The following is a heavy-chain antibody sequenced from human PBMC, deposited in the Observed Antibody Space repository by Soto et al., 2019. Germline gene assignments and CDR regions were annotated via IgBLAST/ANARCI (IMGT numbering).Heavy chain of an antibody. CDR3: ARGGGVGVAGSAAFDM. Sequence: QLHLVQSGAVVKKPGASVTVSCSASGYPVTAYYMHWVRQAPGRGLGWMGGINPATGAAKYTQTFQGRVTMTRDPSTGTGFMGLGGLASEDTAVFYCARGGGVGVAGSAAFDMWGQGTLVTVSS. CDR1: GYPVTAYY. V-gene: IGHV1-2*02. CDR2: INPATGAA. J-gene: IGHJ3*02. D-gene: IGHD3-3*01.